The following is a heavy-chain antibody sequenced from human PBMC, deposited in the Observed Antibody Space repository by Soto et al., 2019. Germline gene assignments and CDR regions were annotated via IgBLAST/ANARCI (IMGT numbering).Heavy chain of an antibody. Sequence: GESLKISCKGSGYSFTSYWISWVRQMPGKGLEWMGRIDPSDSYTNYSPSFQGHVTISADKSISTAYLQWSSLKASDTAMYYCARQPYYYDSSGYWRRDWFDPWGQGTLVTVS. CDR2: IDPSDSYT. D-gene: IGHD3-22*01. CDR1: GYSFTSYW. V-gene: IGHV5-10-1*01. J-gene: IGHJ5*02. CDR3: ARQPYYYDSSGYWRRDWFDP.